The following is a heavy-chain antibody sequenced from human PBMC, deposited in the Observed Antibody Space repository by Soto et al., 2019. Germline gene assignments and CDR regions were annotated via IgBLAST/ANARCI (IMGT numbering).Heavy chain of an antibody. CDR2: IYYSGST. J-gene: IGHJ5*02. V-gene: IGHV4-39*01. D-gene: IGHD2-21*02. Sequence: QLQLQESGPGLVKPSETLSLTCSVSGGSISSSSYFWGWIRQPPGKGLEWIGSIYYSGSTYYNPSLRSRVTVSVDTSTNQSSLKLSSVTAADTAVYYCARHPSDFWFDPWGQGTLVTVSS. CDR3: ARHPSDFWFDP. CDR1: GGSISSSSYF.